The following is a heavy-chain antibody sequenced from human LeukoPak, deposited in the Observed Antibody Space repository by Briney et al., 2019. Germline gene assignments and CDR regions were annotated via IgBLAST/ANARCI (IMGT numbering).Heavy chain of an antibody. J-gene: IGHJ4*02. D-gene: IGHD2-2*01. CDR1: GFTFSSYA. Sequence: GGSLRLSCAASGFTFSSYAMSWVRQAPGKGLEWVSTIVGSGGTTYYADSVKGRFTISRDNSKNTLYLQMNNLRAEDTAVYYWAKRGRGYYAREYYFHYGARETLATVSS. V-gene: IGHV3-23*01. CDR3: AKRGRGYYAREYYFHY. CDR2: IVGSGGTT.